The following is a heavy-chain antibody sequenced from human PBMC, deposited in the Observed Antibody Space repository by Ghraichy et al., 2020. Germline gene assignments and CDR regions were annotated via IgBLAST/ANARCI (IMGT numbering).Heavy chain of an antibody. V-gene: IGHV4-34*01. CDR2: INHSGST. D-gene: IGHD1-26*01. Sequence: SETLSLTCAVYGGSFSGYYWSWIRQPPGKGLEWIGEINHSGSTNYNPSLKSRVTISVDTSKNQFSLKLSSVTAADTAVYYCARGRYSGSNLDYWGQGTLVTVSS. CDR1: GGSFSGYY. J-gene: IGHJ4*02. CDR3: ARGRYSGSNLDY.